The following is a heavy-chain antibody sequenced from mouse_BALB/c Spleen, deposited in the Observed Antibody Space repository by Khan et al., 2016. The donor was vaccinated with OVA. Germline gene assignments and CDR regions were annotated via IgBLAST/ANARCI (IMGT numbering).Heavy chain of an antibody. J-gene: IGHJ2*01. CDR1: GYSFTDYT. Sequence: EVQLQQSGPELVKPGASVKISCKTSGYSFTDYTIHWVKQSHGKSLEWIGNINPIYGGATYNPRFNDKATLTVDKSSSTAYLELRSLISDDSAGYYCARGRTYYWGQGTTLTVSS. CDR3: ARGRTYY. CDR2: INPIYGGA. V-gene: IGHV1-22*01.